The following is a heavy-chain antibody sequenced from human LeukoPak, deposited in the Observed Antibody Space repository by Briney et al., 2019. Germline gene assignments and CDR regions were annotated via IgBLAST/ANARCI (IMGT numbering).Heavy chain of an antibody. D-gene: IGHD6-6*01. Sequence: SETLSLTCTVSGGSISSYYWSWIRQPPGKGLEWIGYIYTSGSTNYNPSLKSRVTISVDTSKNQFSLKLGSVTAADTAVYYCARLTGSSPNAVYYMDVWGKGTTVTVSS. CDR1: GGSISSYY. J-gene: IGHJ6*03. CDR3: ARLTGSSPNAVYYMDV. V-gene: IGHV4-4*09. CDR2: IYTSGST.